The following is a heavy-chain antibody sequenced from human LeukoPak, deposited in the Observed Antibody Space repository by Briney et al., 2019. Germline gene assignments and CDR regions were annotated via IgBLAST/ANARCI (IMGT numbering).Heavy chain of an antibody. J-gene: IGHJ4*02. CDR3: ARENNYGYDY. CDR1: GFSLSTSGMY. V-gene: IGHV2-70*11. D-gene: IGHD5-18*01. Sequence: SGPALVKPTRTLTLTCTCSGFSLSTSGMYVSWIRQPPGKALEWLARIDWDDAKYYSTSLKTRLTISKDTSKNQVLLTMTNMDPVDTATYYWARENNYGYDYWGQGTLVTVSS. CDR2: IDWDDAK.